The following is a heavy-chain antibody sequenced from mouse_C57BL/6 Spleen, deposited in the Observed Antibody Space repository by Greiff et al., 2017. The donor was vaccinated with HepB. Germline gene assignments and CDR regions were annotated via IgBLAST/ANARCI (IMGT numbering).Heavy chain of an antibody. V-gene: IGHV5-17*01. CDR2: ISSGSSTI. J-gene: IGHJ4*01. D-gene: IGHD1-1*01. Sequence: EVQLVESGGGLVKPGGSLKLSCAASGFTFSDYGMHWVRQAPEKGLEWVAYISSGSSTIYYADTVKGRFTISRDNAKNTLFLQMTSLRSEDTAMYYCARALYYGSSYGDAMDYWGQGTSVTVSS. CDR1: GFTFSDYG. CDR3: ARALYYGSSYGDAMDY.